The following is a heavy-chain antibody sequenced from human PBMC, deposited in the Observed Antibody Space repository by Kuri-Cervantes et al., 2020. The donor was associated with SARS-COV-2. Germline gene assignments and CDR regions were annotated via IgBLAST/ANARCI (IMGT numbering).Heavy chain of an antibody. CDR2: INHSGST. CDR3: ARDNGDWAVDN. D-gene: IGHD4-17*01. J-gene: IGHJ4*02. CDR1: GGSFSGYY. Sequence: SETLSLTCAVYGGSFSGYYWSWFRQPPGKGLEWIGEINHSGSTNYNPSLKSRVTISVDTSKNTFSLKLSSVTAADTAVYYCARDNGDWAVDNWGQGTLVTVSS. V-gene: IGHV4-34*01.